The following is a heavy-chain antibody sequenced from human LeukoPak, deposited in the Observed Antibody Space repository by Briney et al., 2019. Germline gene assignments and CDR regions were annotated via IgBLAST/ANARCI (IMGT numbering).Heavy chain of an antibody. CDR1: GSSMSPYF. CDR3: ARSATGPRNYYYYYYMDV. J-gene: IGHJ6*03. D-gene: IGHD1-14*01. Sequence: PSETLSLTCTVSGSSMSPYFWSWIRQPPGKGLEWIGYIYYSGTTNYNPSLKSRVTISVDTSKNQFSLKLSSVTAADTAVYYCARSATGPRNYYYYYYMDVWGKGTTVTVSS. V-gene: IGHV4-59*01. CDR2: IYYSGTT.